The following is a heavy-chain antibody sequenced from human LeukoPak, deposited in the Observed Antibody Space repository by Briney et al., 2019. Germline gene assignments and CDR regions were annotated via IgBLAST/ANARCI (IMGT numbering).Heavy chain of an antibody. Sequence: ASVKVSCKASGYTFTGYYMHWVRQAPGQGLEWMGWINPNSGGTNYAQKFQGRVTMTRDTSISTAYMELSRLRSDDTAVYYCARSVQIVVVVAALDWFDPWGQGTLVTVSS. V-gene: IGHV1-2*02. CDR3: ARSVQIVVVVAALDWFDP. J-gene: IGHJ5*02. D-gene: IGHD2-15*01. CDR1: GYTFTGYY. CDR2: INPNSGGT.